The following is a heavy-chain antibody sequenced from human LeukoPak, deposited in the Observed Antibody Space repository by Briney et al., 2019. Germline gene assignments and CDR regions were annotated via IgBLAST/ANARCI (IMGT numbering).Heavy chain of an antibody. Sequence: PSETLSLTCTVSGDSIRIYSWSWIRQPPGKGLGWIGYIYYSGSTNYNPSLKSRVTISVDTSKNQFSLKLSSVTAADTAVYYCARGEIRGGFDYWGQGTLVTVSS. CDR1: GDSIRIYS. D-gene: IGHD1-26*01. CDR3: ARGEIRGGFDY. J-gene: IGHJ4*02. V-gene: IGHV4-59*01. CDR2: IYYSGST.